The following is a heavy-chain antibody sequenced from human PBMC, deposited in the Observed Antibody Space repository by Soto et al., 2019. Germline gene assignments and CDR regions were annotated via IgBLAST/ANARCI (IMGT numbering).Heavy chain of an antibody. CDR2: IYYSGST. CDR1: GGSISSGGYY. D-gene: IGHD3-10*01. CDR3: ARDHGSGSPRYYFDY. J-gene: IGHJ4*02. V-gene: IGHV4-31*03. Sequence: SETLSLTCTVSGGSISSGGYYWSWIRQHPGKGLEWIGYIYYSGSTYYNPSLKSRVTISVDTSKNQFSLKLSSVTAADTAVYYCARDHGSGSPRYYFDYWGQGALVTVSS.